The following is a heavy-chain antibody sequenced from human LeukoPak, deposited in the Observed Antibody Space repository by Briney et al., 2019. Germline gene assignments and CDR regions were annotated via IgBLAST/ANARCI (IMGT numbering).Heavy chain of an antibody. CDR2: IYTSGTT. J-gene: IGHJ4*02. V-gene: IGHV4-4*09. CDR3: AGHSGYRGYDYSDF. Sequence: PSETLSLTCSISGGSFSGYYWSWVRQPPGKGLEWIGHIYTSGTTNYNPSLRSRVTISADTSKNQFSLKLNSVTAADTAVYNCAGHSGYRGYDYSDFGAQGPRVPVSS. CDR1: GGSFSGYY. D-gene: IGHD5-12*01.